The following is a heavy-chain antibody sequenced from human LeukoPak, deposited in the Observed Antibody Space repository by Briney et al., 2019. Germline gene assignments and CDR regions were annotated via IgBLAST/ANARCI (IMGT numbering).Heavy chain of an antibody. D-gene: IGHD6-19*01. CDR3: ARATNRIAVAGSWDY. CDR1: GFTFSSYP. Sequence: GALRLSCAASGFTFSSYPMHWVRQAPGKGLEWVAVLSYDGSNKYYADSVKGRFTISRDISKDTLFLQMNSLRPEDTAVNYCARATNRIAVAGSWDYWGQGTLVTVSS. J-gene: IGHJ4*02. V-gene: IGHV3-30-3*01. CDR2: LSYDGSNK.